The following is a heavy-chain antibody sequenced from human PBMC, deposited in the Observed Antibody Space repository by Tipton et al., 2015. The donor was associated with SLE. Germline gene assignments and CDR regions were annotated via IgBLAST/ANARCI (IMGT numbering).Heavy chain of an antibody. V-gene: IGHV3-23*01. Sequence: SLRLSCVASGFTFSSYAMSWVRQAPGKGLEWVSAISGSGGSTYYADSVKGRFTISRDKSKNTLYLQMNSLRAEDTAVYYCAKDQYCSGGSCFTGDYWGQGTLVTVSS. D-gene: IGHD2-15*01. CDR1: GFTFSSYA. J-gene: IGHJ4*02. CDR3: AKDQYCSGGSCFTGDY. CDR2: ISGSGGST.